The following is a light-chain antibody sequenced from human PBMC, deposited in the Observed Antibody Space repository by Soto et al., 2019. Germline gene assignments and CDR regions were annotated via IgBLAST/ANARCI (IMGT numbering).Light chain of an antibody. V-gene: IGKV3-20*01. CDR2: GAS. CDR1: QSVRSSY. J-gene: IGKJ5*01. Sequence: EIVLTQAPGTLSLSPGKRATLSCRARQSVRSSYLAWYQQKPGQAPRLLICGASSRATGISDRFSGSGSGTDFTLTISRLEPEDFAVYYCQQYGSSPTFGQGTRLEIK. CDR3: QQYGSSPT.